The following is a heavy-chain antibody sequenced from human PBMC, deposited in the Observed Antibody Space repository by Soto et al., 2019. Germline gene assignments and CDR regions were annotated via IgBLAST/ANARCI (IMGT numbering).Heavy chain of an antibody. CDR1: GDSVSSNSAA. Sequence: KQSQTLSLTCAISGDSVSSNSAAWNWIRQSPSRGLEWLGRTYYRSKWYNDYAVSVKSRITINPDTSKNQFSLQLNSVTPEDTAVYYCARGPQYSSSWYPANWFDPWGQGTLVTVSS. CDR3: ARGPQYSSSWYPANWFDP. CDR2: TYYRSKWYN. V-gene: IGHV6-1*01. D-gene: IGHD6-13*01. J-gene: IGHJ5*02.